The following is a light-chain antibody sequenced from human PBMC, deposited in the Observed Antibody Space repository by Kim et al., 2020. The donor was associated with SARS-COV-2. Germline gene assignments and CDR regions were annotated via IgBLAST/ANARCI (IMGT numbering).Light chain of an antibody. Sequence: DIQMTQSPSSLSASVGDRVTITCRATQGISNSLAWFQQRPGKAPKSLIYAAFNLQSGVPSKFSGGGSGSGTDFTLTISSLQPEDFATYYCQQYYSYPYTFGQGTKLEI. J-gene: IGKJ2*01. V-gene: IGKV1-16*02. CDR3: QQYYSYPYT. CDR2: AAF. CDR1: QGISNS.